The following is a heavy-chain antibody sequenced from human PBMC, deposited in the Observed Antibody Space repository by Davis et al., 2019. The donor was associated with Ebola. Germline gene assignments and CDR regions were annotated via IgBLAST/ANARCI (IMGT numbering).Heavy chain of an antibody. CDR1: GFTFDDYG. V-gene: IGHV3-20*04. J-gene: IGHJ4*02. Sequence: GESLKISCAASGFTFDDYGMSWVRQAPGKGLEWVSGINWNGGSTGYADSVKGRFTISRDNAKNSLYLQMNSLRAEDTAVYYCARVLCGWGTSCQLDYWGQGTLVTVSS. CDR3: ARVLCGWGTSCQLDY. D-gene: IGHD2-2*01. CDR2: INWNGGST.